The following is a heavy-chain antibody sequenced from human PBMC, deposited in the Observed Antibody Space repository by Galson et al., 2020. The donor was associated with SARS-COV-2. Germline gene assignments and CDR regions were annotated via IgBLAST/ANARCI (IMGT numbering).Heavy chain of an antibody. V-gene: IGHV3-48*03. CDR1: GFTFSSYE. Sequence: GGSLRLSCAASGFTFSSYEMNWVRQAPGKGLEWVSYISSSGSTIYYADSVKGRFTISRDNATNSLYLQMNSLRAEDTAVYYCVSGSYYNVYYYYYGMDVWGQGTTVTVSS. CDR3: VSGSYYNVYYYYYGMDV. J-gene: IGHJ6*02. D-gene: IGHD3-10*01. CDR2: ISSSGSTI.